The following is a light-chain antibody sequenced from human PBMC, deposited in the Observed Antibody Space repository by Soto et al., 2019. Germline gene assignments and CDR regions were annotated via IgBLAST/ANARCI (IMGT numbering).Light chain of an antibody. V-gene: IGKV1-6*01. Sequence: AVQMTQSPSSLSASVGDRVTIPCRASQDIRKELGWYQQKPGKAPELLIYAASSLQSGVPSRFSGSGSGTDFTLTISSLQPEDCATDYFLQDSSLPRTFGGGTKVEIK. CDR1: QDIRKE. CDR3: LQDSSLPRT. CDR2: AAS. J-gene: IGKJ4*01.